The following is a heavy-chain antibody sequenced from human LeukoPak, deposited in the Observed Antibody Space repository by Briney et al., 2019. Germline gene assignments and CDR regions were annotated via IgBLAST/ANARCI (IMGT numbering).Heavy chain of an antibody. CDR1: GSTFSSYA. V-gene: IGHV3-23*01. D-gene: IGHD2-8*01. CDR2: ISGSGGST. J-gene: IGHJ6*03. Sequence: GGSLRLSCAASGSTFSSYAMSWVRQAPGKGLEWVSAISGSGGSTYYADSVKGRFTISRDNSKNTLYLQMNSLRAEDTAVYYCAKVPRLYVDMDVWGKGTTVTVSS. CDR3: AKVPRLYVDMDV.